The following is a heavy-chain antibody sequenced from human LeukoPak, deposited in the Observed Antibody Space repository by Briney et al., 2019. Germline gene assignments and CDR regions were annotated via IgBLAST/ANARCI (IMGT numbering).Heavy chain of an antibody. CDR3: AKDLRINYDFWSGYCRFDY. J-gene: IGHJ4*02. D-gene: IGHD3-3*01. Sequence: PGGSLRLSCAASGFTFSSYAMSWVRQAPGKGLEWVSAISGSGGSTYYADSVKGRFTISRDNSKNTLYLQMNSLRAEDTAVYYCAKDLRINYDFWSGYCRFDYWGQGTLVTVSS. CDR2: ISGSGGST. CDR1: GFTFSSYA. V-gene: IGHV3-23*01.